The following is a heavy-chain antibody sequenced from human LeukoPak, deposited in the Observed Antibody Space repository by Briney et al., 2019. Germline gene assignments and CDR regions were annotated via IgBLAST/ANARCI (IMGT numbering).Heavy chain of an antibody. CDR1: GDSISSDY. D-gene: IGHD1-20*01. CDR3: ARDGISGTTVFDI. Sequence: PSETLSLTCAVSGDSISSDYWGWIRQPPGRGLEWIGSINHSGSTYYNPSLKSRVTISVDTSKNQFSLKVSSVTAADTAVYYCARDGISGTTVFDIWGQGTMVTVSS. J-gene: IGHJ3*02. V-gene: IGHV4-38-2*02. CDR2: INHSGST.